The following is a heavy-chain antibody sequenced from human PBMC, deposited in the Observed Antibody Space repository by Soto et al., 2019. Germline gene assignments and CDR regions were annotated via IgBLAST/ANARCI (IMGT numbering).Heavy chain of an antibody. CDR3: ASSDGGSTIDY. J-gene: IGHJ4*02. Sequence: QLQLQESGPGLVKPSETLSLTCSVSGGSISSSSYYWGWIRQPPGKGLQWIGTIYYSGSTYCNPLLKGRVTLSVDTSKSQFSLKLSSVTSADAAVYYCASSDGGSTIDYWGQGALVTVSS. CDR1: GGSISSSSYY. CDR2: IYYSGST. V-gene: IGHV4-39*01.